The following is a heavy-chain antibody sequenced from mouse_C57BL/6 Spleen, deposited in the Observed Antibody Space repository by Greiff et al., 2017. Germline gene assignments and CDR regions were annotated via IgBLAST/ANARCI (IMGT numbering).Heavy chain of an antibody. V-gene: IGHV1-55*01. CDR1: GYTFTSYW. J-gene: IGHJ4*01. CDR3: ARPSSDGFYAMDY. CDR2: IYPGSGST. Sequence: QVQLQQPGAELVKPGASVKMSCKASGYTFTSYWITWVKQRPGQGLEWIGDIYPGSGSTNYNEKFKSKATLTVDTSSSTAYMQLISLTSEDSAVYYCARPSSDGFYAMDYWGQGTSGTVSS. D-gene: IGHD2-3*01.